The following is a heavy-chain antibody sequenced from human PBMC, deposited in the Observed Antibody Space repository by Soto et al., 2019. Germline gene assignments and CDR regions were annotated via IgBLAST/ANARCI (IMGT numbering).Heavy chain of an antibody. D-gene: IGHD3-22*01. CDR2: ISYDGSNK. J-gene: IGHJ6*02. Sequence: GGSLRLSCAASGFTFSSYAMHWVRQAPGKGLEWVAVISYDGSNKYYADSVKGRFTISRDNSKNTLYLQMNSLRAEDTAVYYCARDGWDYYDSSGYYTFSMDVWGQGTTVTVSS. CDR1: GFTFSSYA. V-gene: IGHV3-30-3*01. CDR3: ARDGWDYYDSSGYYTFSMDV.